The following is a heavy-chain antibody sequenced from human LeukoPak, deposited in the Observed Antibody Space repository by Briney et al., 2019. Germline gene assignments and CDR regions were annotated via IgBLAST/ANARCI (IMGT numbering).Heavy chain of an antibody. Sequence: GGSLRLSCAASGFSFTNYWMHWVRQAPGKGLVWVSHINSDGSATRYADSVKGRFTISRDNAMNTLYLQMNSLRGEDTAVYYCASDSVTMIVGYFDYWGQGTLVTVSS. CDR3: ASDSVTMIVGYFDY. J-gene: IGHJ4*02. D-gene: IGHD3-22*01. CDR1: GFSFTNYW. CDR2: INSDGSAT. V-gene: IGHV3-74*01.